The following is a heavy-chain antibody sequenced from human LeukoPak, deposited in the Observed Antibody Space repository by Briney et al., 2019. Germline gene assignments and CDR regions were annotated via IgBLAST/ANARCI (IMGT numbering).Heavy chain of an antibody. Sequence: ASVKVSCKASGYTFTSYDINWVRQATGQGLEWMGWMNPNSGNTGYAQKFQGRVTMTRNTSISTAYMELSSLRSEDTAVYYCARDSDYYDSSGRGYFDYWGQGTLVTVSS. J-gene: IGHJ4*02. CDR1: GYTFTSYD. CDR3: ARDSDYYDSSGRGYFDY. CDR2: MNPNSGNT. V-gene: IGHV1-8*01. D-gene: IGHD3-22*01.